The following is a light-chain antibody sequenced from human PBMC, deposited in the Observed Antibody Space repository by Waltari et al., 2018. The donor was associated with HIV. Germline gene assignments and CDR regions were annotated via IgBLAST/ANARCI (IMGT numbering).Light chain of an antibody. J-gene: IGKJ4*01. V-gene: IGKV2-28*01. CDR1: SSPLHSSGFTY. Sequence: EIVITPFSSSLPVPPGAPAPIPCRSRSSPLHSSGFTYFDWYLQKAGRPPQLLIYWGSNRASGVPDRFTGSGSGTDFSLKISRVEAEDVGIYFCMQSIQTPLTFGGGTKVEMK. CDR3: MQSIQTPLT. CDR2: WGS.